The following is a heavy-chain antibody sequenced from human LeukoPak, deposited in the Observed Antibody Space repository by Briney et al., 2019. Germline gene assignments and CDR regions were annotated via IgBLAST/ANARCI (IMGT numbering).Heavy chain of an antibody. Sequence: PGGSLRLSCAVSGITLSNYGMSWVRQAPGRRRGRVVGICDSGGRTNYADSVKGRFTISRDNPKNTLYLQMNSLRAVDTAVYFCAKRGVVIRVILVGFHKEAYYFDSWGQGALVTVSP. CDR2: ICDSGGRT. D-gene: IGHD3-22*01. CDR1: GITLSNYG. CDR3: AKRGVVIRVILVGFHKEAYYFDS. J-gene: IGHJ4*02. V-gene: IGHV3-23*01.